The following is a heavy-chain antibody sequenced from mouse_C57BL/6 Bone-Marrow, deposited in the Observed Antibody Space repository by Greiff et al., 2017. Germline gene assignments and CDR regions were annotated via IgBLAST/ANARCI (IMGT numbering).Heavy chain of an antibody. CDR3: AAGRGYYFDY. D-gene: IGHD4-1*01. CDR2: INPSSGYT. Sequence: VQVVESGAELAKPGASVKLSCKASGYTFTSYWMHWVKQRPGQGLEWIGYINPSSGYTKYNQKFKDKATVTADKSSSTAYMQLSSLTYEDSAVYYCAAGRGYYFDYWGQGTTLTVSS. J-gene: IGHJ2*01. V-gene: IGHV1-7*01. CDR1: GYTFTSYW.